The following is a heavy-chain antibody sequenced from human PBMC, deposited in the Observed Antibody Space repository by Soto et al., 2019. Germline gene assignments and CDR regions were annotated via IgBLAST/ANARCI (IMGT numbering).Heavy chain of an antibody. CDR3: ARSYGSSSFFILDNWFDP. V-gene: IGHV4-59*08. J-gene: IGHJ5*02. CDR2: IYYSGST. D-gene: IGHD6-6*01. Sequence: SDTLSLTCTVYGGSISSYYWSWIRQPPGKGLEWIGYIYYSGSTNYNPSLKSRVTISVDTSKNQFSLKLGSVTAADTAVYYCARSYGSSSFFILDNWFDPWGQGTLVTVSS. CDR1: GGSISSYY.